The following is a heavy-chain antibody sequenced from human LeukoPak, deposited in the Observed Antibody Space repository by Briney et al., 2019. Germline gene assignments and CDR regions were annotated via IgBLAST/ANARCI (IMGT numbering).Heavy chain of an antibody. Sequence: PGGSLRLSCAASGFTFSSYAMSWVRQAPGKGLEWVSAISGSGGSTYYADSVKGRFTISRDNSKNTLYLQMNSLRAEDTAVYYCAGSRSGWYGVDWFGPWGQGTLVTVSS. CDR1: GFTFSSYA. D-gene: IGHD6-19*01. J-gene: IGHJ5*02. CDR2: ISGSGGST. CDR3: AGSRSGWYGVDWFGP. V-gene: IGHV3-23*01.